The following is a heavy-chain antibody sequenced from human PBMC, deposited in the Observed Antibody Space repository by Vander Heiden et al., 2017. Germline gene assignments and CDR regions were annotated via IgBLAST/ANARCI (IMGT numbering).Heavy chain of an antibody. CDR1: GFTFSHYF. J-gene: IGHJ6*02. CDR3: ARGNYGMDV. Sequence: EVQLVESGGGLVQPGGSRGLSCAASGFTFSHYFIHWVRQAPGKGLVWVSNINGDGSTTNYADSVKGRFTISRDNAKNTLYLQMNNLRAEDTAVYYCARGNYGMDVWGQGTTVTVS. V-gene: IGHV3-74*01. CDR2: INGDGSTT.